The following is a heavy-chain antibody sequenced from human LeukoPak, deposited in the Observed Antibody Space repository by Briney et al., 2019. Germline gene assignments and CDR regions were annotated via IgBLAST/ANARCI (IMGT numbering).Heavy chain of an antibody. J-gene: IGHJ4*02. CDR3: ARDKHTAMGLFYFDY. Sequence: SQTLSLTCAVSGGSISSGGYSWSWIRQPPGKGLEWIGYIYHSGSTYYNPSLKSRVTISVDRSKNQFSLKLSSVTAADTAVYYCARDKHTAMGLFYFDYWGQETLVTVSS. V-gene: IGHV4-30-2*01. D-gene: IGHD5-18*01. CDR2: IYHSGST. CDR1: GGSISSGGYS.